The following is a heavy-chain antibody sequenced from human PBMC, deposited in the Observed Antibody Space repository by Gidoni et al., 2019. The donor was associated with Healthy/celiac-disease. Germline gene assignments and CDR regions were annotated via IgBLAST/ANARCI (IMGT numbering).Heavy chain of an antibody. J-gene: IGHJ6*02. CDR1: GDSVSSNSAA. CDR2: TYYRSKWYN. V-gene: IGHV6-1*01. CDR3: ARARGREQKNWNDVPYYYGMDV. Sequence: QVQLQQSGPGLAKRSQTLPLTCAISGDSVSSNSAAWHWIRQSPSRGLEWLGRTYYRSKWYNDYAVSVKSRITINPDTSKNQFSLQLNSVTPEDTAVYYCARARGREQKNWNDVPYYYGMDVWGQGTTVTVSS. D-gene: IGHD1-1*01.